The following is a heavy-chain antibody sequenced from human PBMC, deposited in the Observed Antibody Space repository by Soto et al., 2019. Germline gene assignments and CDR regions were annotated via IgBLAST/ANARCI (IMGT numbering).Heavy chain of an antibody. J-gene: IGHJ5*02. CDR2: INHSGST. Sequence: PSETLSLTCAVYGGSFSGYYWSWIRQPPGKGLEWIGEINHSGSTNYNPSLKSRVTISVDTSKNQFSLKLSSVTAADTAVYYCARGRKITMVRGVRYNWFDPWGQGTLVTVSS. CDR3: ARGRKITMVRGVRYNWFDP. V-gene: IGHV4-34*01. CDR1: GGSFSGYY. D-gene: IGHD3-10*01.